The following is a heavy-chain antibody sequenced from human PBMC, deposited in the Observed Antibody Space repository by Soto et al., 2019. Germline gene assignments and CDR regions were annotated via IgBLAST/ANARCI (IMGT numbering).Heavy chain of an antibody. CDR3: AKGLLVVVAATRPDY. CDR2: ISGSGGST. Sequence: GGSLRLSCAASGFTFSSYAMSWVRQAPGKGLEWVSAISGSGGSTYYADSVKGRFTISRDNSKNTLYLQMNSRRAEDTAVYYCAKGLLVVVAATRPDYWGQGTLVTVSS. CDR1: GFTFSSYA. D-gene: IGHD2-15*01. V-gene: IGHV3-23*01. J-gene: IGHJ4*02.